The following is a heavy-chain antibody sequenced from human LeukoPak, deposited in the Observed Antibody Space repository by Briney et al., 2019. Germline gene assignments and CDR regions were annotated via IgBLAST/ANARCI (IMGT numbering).Heavy chain of an antibody. Sequence: PGGSRRLSCAASGFTFSRYGMHWVRQAPGKGREWVAFIRYDGSNKYYADSVKGRFTISRDNSKNTLYLQMNSLRAEDTAVYYCAKNRRRSSTSCYEFYFDYWGQGTLVTVSS. CDR3: AKNRRRSSTSCYEFYFDY. CDR2: IRYDGSNK. J-gene: IGHJ4*02. CDR1: GFTFSRYG. D-gene: IGHD2-2*01. V-gene: IGHV3-30*02.